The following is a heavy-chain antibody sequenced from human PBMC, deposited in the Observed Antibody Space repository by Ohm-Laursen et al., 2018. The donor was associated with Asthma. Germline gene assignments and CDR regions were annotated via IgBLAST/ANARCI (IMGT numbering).Heavy chain of an antibody. J-gene: IGHJ4*02. CDR2: IYPGDSDT. CDR3: ARRYYYGSGSYMAHDF. V-gene: IGHV5-51*01. Sequence: GESLKISCNASGYIFSGYWIAWVRQIPGKGLEWLGIIYPGDSDTRYSPSFQGQVTISADRSTSTAYLQWSSLKASDTAMYYCARRYYYGSGSYMAHDFWGQGPLVTVSS. D-gene: IGHD3-10*01. CDR1: GYIFSGYW.